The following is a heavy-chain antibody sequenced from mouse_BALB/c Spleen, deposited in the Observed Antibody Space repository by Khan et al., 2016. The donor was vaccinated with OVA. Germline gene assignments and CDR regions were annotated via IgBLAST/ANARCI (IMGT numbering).Heavy chain of an antibody. CDR2: INTYTGEP. D-gene: IGHD2-10*01. V-gene: IGHV9-3-1*01. Sequence: QIQLVQSGPELKKPGETVKISCKASGYTFTNCGMNWVKQAPGKGLKWMGWINTYTGEPTYADDFKGRFAFSLETSASTAYLQINNLKNEDTATYFCARPPYFSYVIDYWGQGTSVTVPS. CDR1: GYTFTNCG. CDR3: ARPPYFSYVIDY. J-gene: IGHJ4*01.